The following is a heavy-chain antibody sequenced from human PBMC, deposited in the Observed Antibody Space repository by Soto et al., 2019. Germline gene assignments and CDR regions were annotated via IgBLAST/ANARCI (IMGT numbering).Heavy chain of an antibody. CDR1: GGSINSYY. V-gene: IGHV4-59*01. J-gene: IGHJ4*02. D-gene: IGHD2-2*01. Sequence: NPSETLSLTCTVSGGSINSYYWSWIRQSPVNGLELIGYVYYSGSTYYNPSLQSRVTISVDTSKKQFSLKVRSVTAVDSAIYFCARAGSTWRYFFEYWGQGSLVTVSS. CDR2: VYYSGST. CDR3: ARAGSTWRYFFEY.